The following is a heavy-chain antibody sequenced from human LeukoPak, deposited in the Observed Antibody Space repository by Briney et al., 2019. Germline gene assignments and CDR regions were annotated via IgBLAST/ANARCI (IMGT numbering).Heavy chain of an antibody. CDR2: ISDGGIT. V-gene: IGHV4-61*01. CDR1: GGSISSGSYY. D-gene: IGHD3-22*01. Sequence: SETLSLTCTVSGGSISSGSYYWTWIRQPPGKGLEWIGFISDGGITNYNPSLKSRVTLSVDTSKNQFSLTLISVTAADTAVYFCARTMYYYDARGFYYGGWFDPWGQGTLVTVSS. J-gene: IGHJ5*02. CDR3: ARTMYYYDARGFYYGGWFDP.